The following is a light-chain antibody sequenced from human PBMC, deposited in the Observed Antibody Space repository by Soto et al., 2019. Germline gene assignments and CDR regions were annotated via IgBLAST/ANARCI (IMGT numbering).Light chain of an antibody. CDR3: SSYTTSYFYV. V-gene: IGLV2-14*01. CDR2: GVK. CDR1: GRDICAYDY. Sequence: QSALTHPASVSWSPGHSITISCTGSGRDICAYDYVSWYQQHTGKAHKLLIYGVKNRPSWVSYRFSSSKSAFTASLTISGIQAEDEAHYYCSSYTTSYFYVFGPGTKVTVL. J-gene: IGLJ1*01.